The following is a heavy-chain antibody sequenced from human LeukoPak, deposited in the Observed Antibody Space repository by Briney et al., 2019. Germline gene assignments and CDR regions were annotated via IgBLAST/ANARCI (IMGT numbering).Heavy chain of an antibody. CDR1: GFTFSSYA. J-gene: IGHJ3*01. D-gene: IGHD3-22*01. CDR3: ARAILTHYDSSGYSG. V-gene: IGHV3-30-3*01. Sequence: GGSLRLSCAASGFTFSSYAMHWVRQAPGKGLEWVAVISYDGSNKYYADSVKGRFTISRDNSKNTLYLQMNSLRAEDTAVYYCARAILTHYDSSGYSGWGQGTMVTVSS. CDR2: ISYDGSNK.